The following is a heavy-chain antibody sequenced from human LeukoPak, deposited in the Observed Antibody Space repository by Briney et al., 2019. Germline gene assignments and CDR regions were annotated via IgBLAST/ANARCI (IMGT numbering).Heavy chain of an antibody. CDR1: GGSISSHY. D-gene: IGHD1-1*01. Sequence: PAETLSLTCTVSGGSISSHYWSWIRQPPGKGLEWIGYIYYSGSTNYNPSLKSRVTISVDASKNQFSLKLSSVTAADTAVYYCARAYNWNDVRAFDIWGQGTMVTVSS. J-gene: IGHJ3*02. CDR3: ARAYNWNDVRAFDI. V-gene: IGHV4-59*11. CDR2: IYYSGST.